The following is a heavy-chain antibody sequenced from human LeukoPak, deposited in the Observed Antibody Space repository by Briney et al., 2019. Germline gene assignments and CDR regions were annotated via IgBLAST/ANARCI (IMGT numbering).Heavy chain of an antibody. Sequence: GGSLRLSCAASGFIFDDYGMSWVRQAPGKGLEWVSGINWNGGSTGYADSVKGRFTISRDNAKNSLYLQMNSLRAEGTALYYCARPYYGSGSYRDPFDYWGQGTLVTVSS. CDR1: GFIFDDYG. CDR3: ARPYYGSGSYRDPFDY. V-gene: IGHV3-20*04. J-gene: IGHJ4*02. CDR2: INWNGGST. D-gene: IGHD3-10*01.